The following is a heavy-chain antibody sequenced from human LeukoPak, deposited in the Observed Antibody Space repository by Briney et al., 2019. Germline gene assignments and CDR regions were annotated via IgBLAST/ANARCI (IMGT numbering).Heavy chain of an antibody. Sequence: GGSLRLSCAASGFTFSGYAMHWVRQTPSKGLEWVAVISYDGSNKYYADSVKGRFTISRDNSKNTLYLQMNSLRAEDTAVYYCSSSWSTTREYYFDYWGQGTLVTVSS. D-gene: IGHD6-13*01. CDR1: GFTFSGYA. V-gene: IGHV3-30*04. CDR2: ISYDGSNK. CDR3: SSSWSTTREYYFDY. J-gene: IGHJ4*02.